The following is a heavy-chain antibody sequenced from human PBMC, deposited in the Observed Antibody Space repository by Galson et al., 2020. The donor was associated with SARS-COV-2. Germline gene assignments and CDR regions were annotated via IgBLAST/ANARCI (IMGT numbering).Heavy chain of an antibody. V-gene: IGHV4-38-2*02. CDR3: VRGAEERRIIVVVPYYYTYMDV. J-gene: IGHJ6*03. CDR1: GYSISSGYY. CDR2: IYHTGST. D-gene: IGHD2-2*01. Sequence: SETLSLTCSVSGYSISSGYYWGWIRQPPGKGLEWVGSIYHTGSTYYNPSLKSRVTISRDTSKNQFSLRLSSVTAADTAVYYCVRGAEERRIIVVVPYYYTYMDVWGGGTAVTVSS.